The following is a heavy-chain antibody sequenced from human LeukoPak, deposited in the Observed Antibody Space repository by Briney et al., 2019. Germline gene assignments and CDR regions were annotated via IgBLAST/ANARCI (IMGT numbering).Heavy chain of an antibody. CDR3: AREGAIVVVITTSYYFDY. Sequence: SVKVSCKASGGTFSSYAISWVRQAPGQELEWMGRIIPIFGTANYAQKFQGRVTITTDESTSTAYMELSSLRSEDTAVYYCAREGAIVVVITTSYYFDYWGQGTLVTVSS. D-gene: IGHD3-22*01. V-gene: IGHV1-69*05. J-gene: IGHJ4*02. CDR2: IIPIFGTA. CDR1: GGTFSSYA.